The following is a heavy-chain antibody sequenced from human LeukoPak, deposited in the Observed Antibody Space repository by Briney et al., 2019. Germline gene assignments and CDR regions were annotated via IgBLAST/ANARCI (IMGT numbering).Heavy chain of an antibody. V-gene: IGHV1-18*01. CDR3: ASGRIPDAFDI. J-gene: IGHJ3*02. CDR2: ISAYNGNT. D-gene: IGHD2-21*01. Sequence: ASVKVSCKASGYTFTSYNINWVRQAPGQGLEWMGWISAYNGNTNYAQILQGRVTMTTDTSTSTAYMELRSLRSDDTAVYYCASGRIPDAFDIWGQGTMVTVSS. CDR1: GYTFTSYN.